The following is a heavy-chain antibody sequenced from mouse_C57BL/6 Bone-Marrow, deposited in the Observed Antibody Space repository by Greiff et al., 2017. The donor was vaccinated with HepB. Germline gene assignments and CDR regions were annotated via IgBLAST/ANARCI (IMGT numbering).Heavy chain of an antibody. CDR2: IYPGDGDT. Sequence: QVQLKQSGPELVKPGASVKISCKASGYAFSSSWMNWVKQRPGKGLEWIGRIYPGDGDTNYNGKFKGKATLTADKSSSTAYMQLSSLTSEDSAVYFCAREGVYYYGSSPWYFDVWGTGTTVTVSS. J-gene: IGHJ1*03. CDR3: AREGVYYYGSSPWYFDV. D-gene: IGHD1-1*01. V-gene: IGHV1-82*01. CDR1: GYAFSSSW.